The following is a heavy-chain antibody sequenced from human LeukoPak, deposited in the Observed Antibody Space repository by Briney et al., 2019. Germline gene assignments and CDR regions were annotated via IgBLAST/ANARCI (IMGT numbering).Heavy chain of an antibody. J-gene: IGHJ4*02. V-gene: IGHV3-30*18. CDR3: AKDQPLGGNSGFDY. CDR2: ISYDGSNK. D-gene: IGHD4-23*01. CDR1: GFTFNSYG. Sequence: PGRSLRLSCAASGFTFNSYGMHWVRQAPGKGLEWVAVISYDGSNKYYADSVKGRFTISRDNSKNTLYLQMNSLRAEDTAVYYCAKDQPLGGNSGFDYWGQGTLVTVSS.